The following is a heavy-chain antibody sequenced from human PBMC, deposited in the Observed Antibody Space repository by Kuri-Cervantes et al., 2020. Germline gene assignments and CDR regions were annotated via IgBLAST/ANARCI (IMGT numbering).Heavy chain of an antibody. Sequence: SETLSLTCTVSGGSISSGGYYWSWIRQHPGKGLEWIGYIYYSGSTYYNPSLKSRVTISVDTSKNQFSLKLSSVTAADTAVYYCARVHLGLFDYWGQGTLVTVSS. J-gene: IGHJ4*02. D-gene: IGHD7-27*01. CDR1: GGSISSGGYY. CDR3: ARVHLGLFDY. CDR2: IYYSGST. V-gene: IGHV4-30-4*08.